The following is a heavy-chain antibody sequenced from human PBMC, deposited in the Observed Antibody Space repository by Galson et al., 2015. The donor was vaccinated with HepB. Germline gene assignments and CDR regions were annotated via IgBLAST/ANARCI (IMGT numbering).Heavy chain of an antibody. CDR2: IKSKTDGGTA. Sequence: SLRLSCAASGFTFSNAWMNWVRQAPGKGLEWVGRIKSKTDGGTADYAAPVKGRFTISGDDSKNTLYLQMNSLKTEDTAVYYCTTLGLRYFDWLLYEGGYWGQGTLVTVSS. J-gene: IGHJ4*02. V-gene: IGHV3-15*07. CDR3: TTLGLRYFDWLLYEGGY. D-gene: IGHD3-9*01. CDR1: GFTFSNAW.